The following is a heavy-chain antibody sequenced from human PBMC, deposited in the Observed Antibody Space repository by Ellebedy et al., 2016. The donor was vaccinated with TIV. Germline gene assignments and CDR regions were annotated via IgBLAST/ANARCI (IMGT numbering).Heavy chain of an antibody. D-gene: IGHD2-15*01. CDR2: ISGSGGST. V-gene: IGHV3-23*01. J-gene: IGHJ5*02. Sequence: GESLKISXAASGFTFSDYYMSWIRQAPGKGLEWVSAISGSGGSTYYADSVKGRFTISRDNSKSTLFLQMNSLRAEDTAVYYCAKGGCSGGLCFSQRGIDPWGQGTLVTVSS. CDR3: AKGGCSGGLCFSQRGIDP. CDR1: GFTFSDYY.